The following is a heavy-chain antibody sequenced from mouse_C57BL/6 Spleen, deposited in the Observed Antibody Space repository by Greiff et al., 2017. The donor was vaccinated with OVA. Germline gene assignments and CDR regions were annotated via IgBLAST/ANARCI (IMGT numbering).Heavy chain of an antibody. J-gene: IGHJ4*01. Sequence: VQLKESGPELVKPGASVKISCKASGYAFSSSWMNWVKQRPGKGLEWIGRIYPGDGDTNYNGKFKGKATLTADKSSSTAYMQLSSLTSEDSAVYFCARVGRGDYAMDYWGQGTSVTVSS. D-gene: IGHD4-1*01. CDR3: ARVGRGDYAMDY. CDR1: GYAFSSSW. CDR2: IYPGDGDT. V-gene: IGHV1-82*01.